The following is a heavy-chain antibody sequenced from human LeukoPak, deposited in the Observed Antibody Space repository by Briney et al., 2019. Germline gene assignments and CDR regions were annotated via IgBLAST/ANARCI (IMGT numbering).Heavy chain of an antibody. CDR2: MSYSGNT. V-gene: IGHV4-59*01. Sequence: SETLSLTCTVSGGSINNYYWNWIRQPPGKGLEWIGYMSYSGNTNYNPSLKSRVTISVDMSKNQFYLQMSSVTAADTAVYYCARDEYGGPFDYWGQGALVTVSS. J-gene: IGHJ4*02. D-gene: IGHD4/OR15-4a*01. CDR3: ARDEYGGPFDY. CDR1: GGSINNYY.